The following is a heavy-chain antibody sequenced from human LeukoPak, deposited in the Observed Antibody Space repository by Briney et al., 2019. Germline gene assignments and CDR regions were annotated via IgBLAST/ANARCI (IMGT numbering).Heavy chain of an antibody. CDR1: GFTFNSYS. V-gene: IGHV3-21*01. CDR2: ISSSSSYI. J-gene: IGHJ5*02. Sequence: GGSLRLSCAASGFTFNSYSMNWVRQAPGKGLEWVSSISSSSSYIYYADSVRGRFTISRDNAKNSLYLQMNSLRAEDTAVYYCARAPYMQWTPHNWFDPWGQGTLVTVSS. D-gene: IGHD6-19*01. CDR3: ARAPYMQWTPHNWFDP.